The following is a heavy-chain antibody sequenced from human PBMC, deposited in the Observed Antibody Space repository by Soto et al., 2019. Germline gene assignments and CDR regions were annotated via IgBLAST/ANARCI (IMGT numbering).Heavy chain of an antibody. CDR2: IYSGGST. CDR1: GFTVSSNY. CDR3: ARGSTVADVFDI. Sequence: EVQLVETGGGLIQPGGSLRLSCAASGFTVSSNYMTWVRQAPGKGLEWVSLIYSGGSTYYADSVKGRFTISRDNSKNTXXXXXXXXRAEDTAFYYCARGSTVADVFDIWGQGTMVTVSS. V-gene: IGHV3-53*02. D-gene: IGHD4-17*01. J-gene: IGHJ3*02.